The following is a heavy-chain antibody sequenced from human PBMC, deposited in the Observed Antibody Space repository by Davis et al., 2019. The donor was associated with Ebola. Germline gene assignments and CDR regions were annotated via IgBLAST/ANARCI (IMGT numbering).Heavy chain of an antibody. CDR1: GFTFSSYG. CDR2: IRYDGSNK. Sequence: GESLKISCAASGFTFSSYGMHWVRQAPGKGLEWVAFIRYDGSNKYYADSVKGRFTISRDNSKNTLYLQMNSLRAEDTAVYYCANPLVFNYYYYGMDVWGQGTTVTVSS. V-gene: IGHV3-30*02. CDR3: ANPLVFNYYYYGMDV. D-gene: IGHD6-13*01. J-gene: IGHJ6*02.